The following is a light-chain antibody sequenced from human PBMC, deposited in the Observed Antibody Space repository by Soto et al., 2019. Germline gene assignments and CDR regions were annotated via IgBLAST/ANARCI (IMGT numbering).Light chain of an antibody. CDR2: DAS. CDR3: QQYNSFSWT. J-gene: IGKJ1*01. V-gene: IGKV1-5*01. Sequence: DIQMTQSPSTLSASVGDSVTITCLASQSISTWLAWYQQKPGKAPKLLIYDASSLEGGVPSRFSGSGSGTEFTLTISGLQPDDFATYYCQQYNSFSWTFGQGTKVDI. CDR1: QSISTW.